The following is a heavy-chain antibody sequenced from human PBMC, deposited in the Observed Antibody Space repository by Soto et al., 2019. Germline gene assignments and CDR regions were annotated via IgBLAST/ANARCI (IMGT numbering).Heavy chain of an antibody. CDR2: IWYDGSDK. J-gene: IGHJ4*02. D-gene: IGHD4-17*01. Sequence: QVQLVESGGGVVQPGMSLRLSCAASGFTFSNYGMHWVRQAPGKGLEWVAVIWYDGSDKYYADSVKGRFTISRDNSKNTLYLQMITLRAEDTAVYYFAGHKGGDPYYSDYWVQGTLVTVSS. V-gene: IGHV3-33*01. CDR1: GFTFSNYG. CDR3: AGHKGGDPYYSDY.